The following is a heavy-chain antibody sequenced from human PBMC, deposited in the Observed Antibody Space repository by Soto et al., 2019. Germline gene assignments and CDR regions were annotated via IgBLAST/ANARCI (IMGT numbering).Heavy chain of an antibody. D-gene: IGHD2-8*02. CDR1: GGSITSVNHY. Sequence: QVQLEQSGPGLVKPAQTLSLTCKISGGSITSVNHYWSWIRQSPGEGLEWIGYSFDRGTTHYNPSLKGRVTISGDASQSQFSLTIHSVTAADTAVYYCAREVSGTGAFDYWGQGTLVTVSS. V-gene: IGHV4-31*02. J-gene: IGHJ4*02. CDR3: AREVSGTGAFDY. CDR2: SFDRGTT.